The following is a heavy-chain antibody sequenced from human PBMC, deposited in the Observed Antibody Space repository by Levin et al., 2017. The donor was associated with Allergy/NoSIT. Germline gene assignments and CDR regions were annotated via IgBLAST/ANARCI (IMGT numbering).Heavy chain of an antibody. D-gene: IGHD1-26*01. J-gene: IGHJ6*02. Sequence: KASETLSLTCTVSGNSISTYYWSWIRQPPGKGLEWIGYIYSRGNINYNPSLKSRLTMSLDISNNHFSLNLSSVTATDTAVYYCAKGNSAPWYGMDVWGQGTTVTVSS. CDR2: IYSRGNI. CDR3: AKGNSAPWYGMDV. V-gene: IGHV4-59*01. CDR1: GNSISTYY.